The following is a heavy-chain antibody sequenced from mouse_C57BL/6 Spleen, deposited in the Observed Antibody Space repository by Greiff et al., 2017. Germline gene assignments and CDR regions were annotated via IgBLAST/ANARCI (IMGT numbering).Heavy chain of an antibody. V-gene: IGHV5-4*01. Sequence: EVKLMESGGGLVKPGGSLKLSCAASGFTFSSYAMSWVRQTPEKRLEWVATISDGGSYSYYPATVKGRFTISRDNAKNNLYVHMSHLKSENTAMYYCERDALYYYGSSLGYFGVWGTGTTVTVSS. D-gene: IGHD1-1*01. CDR3: ERDALYYYGSSLGYFGV. CDR2: ISDGGSYS. J-gene: IGHJ1*03. CDR1: GFTFSSYA.